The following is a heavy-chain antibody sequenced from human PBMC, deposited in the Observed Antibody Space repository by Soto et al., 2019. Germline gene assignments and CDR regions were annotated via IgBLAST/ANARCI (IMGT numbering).Heavy chain of an antibody. V-gene: IGHV1-46*01. CDR1: GYTFTSYY. Sequence: QVQLVQSGAEVKKPGASVKVSCKASGYTFTSYYMHWVRQAPGQGLEWMGIINPSGSSTNYAQKFQGRVTMTRDTSTSTVFMEMYSLRSEDTAVYYCARGVIPTAKVGLEPPDYWGQGTLVTVSS. CDR3: ARGVIPTAKVGLEPPDY. CDR2: INPSGSST. D-gene: IGHD2-2*01. J-gene: IGHJ4*02.